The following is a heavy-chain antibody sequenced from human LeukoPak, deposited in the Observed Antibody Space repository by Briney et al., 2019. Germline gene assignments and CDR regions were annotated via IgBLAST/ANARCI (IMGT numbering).Heavy chain of an antibody. V-gene: IGHV3-74*01. Sequence: GGSLRLPCAASGFTFSTYWMHWVRQAPGKGLVWVSLINSGGDDTRYADSVKGRFTISRDNAKNTLYLQMNSLRAEDTAVYYCARRIGYSSGHSAVYYFDYWGQGTLVTVSS. CDR1: GFTFSTYW. CDR3: ARRIGYSSGHSAVYYFDY. D-gene: IGHD6-19*01. J-gene: IGHJ4*02. CDR2: INSGGDDT.